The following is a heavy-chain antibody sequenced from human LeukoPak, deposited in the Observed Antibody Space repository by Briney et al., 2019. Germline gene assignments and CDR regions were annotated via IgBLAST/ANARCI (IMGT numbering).Heavy chain of an antibody. Sequence: SGTLSLTCTVSGGSISSSSYYWGWIRQPPGKGLEWIGSIYYSGSTYYNPSLKSRVTISVDTSKNQFSLKLSSVTAADTAVYYCARVGGDHNWFDPWGQGTLVTVSS. CDR1: GGSISSSSYY. J-gene: IGHJ5*02. V-gene: IGHV4-39*07. CDR2: IYYSGST. D-gene: IGHD2-21*02. CDR3: ARVGGDHNWFDP.